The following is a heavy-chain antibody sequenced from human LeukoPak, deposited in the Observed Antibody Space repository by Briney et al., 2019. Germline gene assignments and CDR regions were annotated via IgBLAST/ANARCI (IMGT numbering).Heavy chain of an antibody. CDR2: INHSGST. Sequence: PSETLSLTCAVYGGSFSGYYWNWIRQPPEKGLEWIGEINHSGSTNYNPSLKSRVTISVDTSKNQFSLKLSSATAADTAVYYCARWAVGATFDYWGQGTLVTVSS. V-gene: IGHV4-34*01. D-gene: IGHD1-26*01. CDR1: GGSFSGYY. J-gene: IGHJ4*02. CDR3: ARWAVGATFDY.